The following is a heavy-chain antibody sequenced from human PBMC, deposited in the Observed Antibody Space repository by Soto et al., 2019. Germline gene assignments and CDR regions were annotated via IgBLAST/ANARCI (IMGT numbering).Heavy chain of an antibody. CDR1: GDSFSLYW. CDR2: IYPADSDT. CDR3: ARGGSYDFWSGLKALDY. D-gene: IGHD3-3*01. J-gene: IGHJ4*02. V-gene: IGHV5-51*01. Sequence: GESLKISSKGSGDSFSLYWIGWVRQMPGKGLEWMGIIYPADSDTRYSPSFQGQVTISADKSIRTAYLQWSSLKASDTAMYYCARGGSYDFWSGLKALDYWGQGTLVTVSS.